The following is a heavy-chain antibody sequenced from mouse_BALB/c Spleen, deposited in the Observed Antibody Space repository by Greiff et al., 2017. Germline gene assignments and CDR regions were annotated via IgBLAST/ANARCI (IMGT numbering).Heavy chain of an antibody. J-gene: IGHJ2*01. CDR2: ISSGGSYT. CDR3: TREPDYYGSSPFDY. D-gene: IGHD1-1*01. Sequence: DVKLVESGGGLVKPGGSLKLSCAASGFTFSSYTMSWVRQTPEKRLEWVATISSGGSYTYYPDSVKGRFTISRDNAKNTLYLQMSSLKSEDTAMYYCTREPDYYGSSPFDYWGQGTTLTVSS. CDR1: GFTFSSYT. V-gene: IGHV5-6-4*01.